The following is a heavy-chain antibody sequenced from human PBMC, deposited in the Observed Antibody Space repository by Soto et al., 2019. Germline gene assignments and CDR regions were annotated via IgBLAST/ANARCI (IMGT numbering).Heavy chain of an antibody. Sequence: EVQLVESGGRLVQPGGSLRLSCAASGFTFSSYWMNWVRQAPGKWLEWVANIKEDGYEKYYVDSVKGPFTNSRDNAKNSLDLQMNNLRAEDTAVYYGARSKGDYQHITLFDNWGRGTLVTVSS. CDR3: ARSKGDYQHITLFDN. D-gene: IGHD2-2*01. CDR1: GFTFSSYW. CDR2: IKEDGYEK. J-gene: IGHJ4*02. V-gene: IGHV3-7*01.